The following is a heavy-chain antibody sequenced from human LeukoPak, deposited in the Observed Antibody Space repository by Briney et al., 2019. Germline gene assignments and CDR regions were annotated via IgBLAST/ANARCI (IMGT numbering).Heavy chain of an antibody. Sequence: GGSLRLSCAASGFTFSGSAMHWVRQASGKGLEWVGRIRSRANNYATAYAASVKGRFTISRDDSKNTAYLQVNSLKTEDTAVYYCTRLYYDNSGYPTPESYWGQGTLVTVSS. V-gene: IGHV3-73*01. CDR2: IRSRANNYAT. D-gene: IGHD3-22*01. CDR3: TRLYYDNSGYPTPESY. CDR1: GFTFSGSA. J-gene: IGHJ4*02.